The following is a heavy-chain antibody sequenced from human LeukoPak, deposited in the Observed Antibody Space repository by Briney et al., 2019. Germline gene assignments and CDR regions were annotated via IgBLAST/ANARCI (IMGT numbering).Heavy chain of an antibody. D-gene: IGHD3-16*01. CDR3: AKDLIMITFGGPDY. V-gene: IGHV3-30*02. CDR2: IRYDGSDK. Sequence: GGSLRLSCAASGFTFSDYGMHWVRQAPGKGLEWVAFIRYDGSDKYYEDSVTGRSTISRDNSKNTLHLQMNSLRAEDTAVYYCAKDLIMITFGGPDYWGQGPLVSVSS. J-gene: IGHJ4*02. CDR1: GFTFSDYG.